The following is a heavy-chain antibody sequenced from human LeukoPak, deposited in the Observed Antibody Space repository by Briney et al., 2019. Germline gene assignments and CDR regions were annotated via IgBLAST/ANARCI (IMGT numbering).Heavy chain of an antibody. CDR1: GFTFSIYN. D-gene: IGHD6-13*01. CDR2: ISYDGSNK. J-gene: IGHJ4*02. CDR3: AKVGYSSSWYYFDY. V-gene: IGHV3-30*18. Sequence: PGGSLRLSCAASGFTFSIYNMHWVRQAPGKGLEWVAVISYDGSNKYYADSVKGRFTISRDNSKNTLYLQMNSLRAEDTAVYYCAKVGYSSSWYYFDYWGQGTLVTVSS.